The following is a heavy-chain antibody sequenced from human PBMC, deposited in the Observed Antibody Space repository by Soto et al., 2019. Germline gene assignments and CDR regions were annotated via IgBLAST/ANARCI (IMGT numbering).Heavy chain of an antibody. CDR3: VRGRGPMNRDYFFS. V-gene: IGHV3-9*01. CDR1: GFRFDDFA. D-gene: IGHD3-3*01. CDR2: ISWNSGDK. Sequence: VQMVESGGGLVKPGMSLRLSCAASGFRFDDFAMHWVRQGQGKGLEWVSGISWNSGDKDYGDSVKGRFVISRDNDKNSLDLQMNSLRPEDTAVYYCVRGRGPMNRDYFFSWGRGTLVIVSP. J-gene: IGHJ4*02.